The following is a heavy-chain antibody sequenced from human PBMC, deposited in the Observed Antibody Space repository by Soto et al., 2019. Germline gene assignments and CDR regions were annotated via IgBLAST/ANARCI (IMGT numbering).Heavy chain of an antibody. V-gene: IGHV3-48*02. CDR2: ITSDTKTI. D-gene: IGHD6-19*01. CDR3: ARSVEGHFDY. Sequence: EVQLVESGGDLVQRGGSLRLSCVASGFTFSVYSMNWVRQAPGKGLEWFSYITSDTKTIKYANSVKGRVTISRDSAKNSVYLQMNSLRDEATAVYYCARSVEGHFDYWGQGTVVTVSS. J-gene: IGHJ4*02. CDR1: GFTFSVYS.